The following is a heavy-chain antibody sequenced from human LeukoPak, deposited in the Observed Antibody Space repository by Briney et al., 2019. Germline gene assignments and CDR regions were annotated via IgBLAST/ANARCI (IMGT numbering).Heavy chain of an antibody. J-gene: IGHJ4*02. V-gene: IGHV1-8*03. CDR1: GYTFINYG. CDR3: ARGPTNGYCSSTSCPLGI. CDR2: MNPNSGNT. D-gene: IGHD2-2*01. Sequence: GASVKVSCKASGYTFINYGISWVRQAPGQGLEWMGWMNPNSGNTGYAQKFQGRVTITRNTSISTAYMELSSLRSEDTAVYYCARGPTNGYCSSTSCPLGIWGQGTLVTVSS.